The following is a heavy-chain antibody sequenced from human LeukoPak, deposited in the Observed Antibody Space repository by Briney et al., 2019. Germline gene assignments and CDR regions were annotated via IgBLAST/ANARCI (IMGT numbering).Heavy chain of an antibody. CDR3: ARDRFWSDILTGYYTGAY. D-gene: IGHD3-9*01. CDR2: ISSSSSYV. Sequence: GGSLRLSCAASGFTFSSYSMSWVRQAPGKGLEWVSSISSSSSYVYYADSVKGRFTISRDNAKNSLYLQMNSLRAEDTAVYYCARDRFWSDILTGYYTGAYWGQGTLVTVSS. V-gene: IGHV3-21*01. CDR1: GFTFSSYS. J-gene: IGHJ4*02.